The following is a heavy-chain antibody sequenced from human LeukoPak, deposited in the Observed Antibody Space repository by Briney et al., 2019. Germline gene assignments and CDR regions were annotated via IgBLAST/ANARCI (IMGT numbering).Heavy chain of an antibody. J-gene: IGHJ4*02. Sequence: GGSLRLSCAASGFTFSSYAMSWVRQAPGKGLEWVSVIYSGGSTYYADSVKGRFTISRDNSKNTLYLQMNSLRAEDTAVYYCARDGDPTGYFDYWGQGTLVTVSS. D-gene: IGHD4-17*01. CDR3: ARDGDPTGYFDY. V-gene: IGHV3-53*01. CDR1: GFTFSSYA. CDR2: IYSGGST.